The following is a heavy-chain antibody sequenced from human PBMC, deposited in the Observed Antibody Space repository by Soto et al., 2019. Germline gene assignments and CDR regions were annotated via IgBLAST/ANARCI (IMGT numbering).Heavy chain of an antibody. V-gene: IGHV4-34*01. CDR1: GGSFSGYY. Sequence: SETLSLTCAVYGGSFSGYYWSWIRQPPGKGLEWIGEINHSGSTNYNPSLKSRVTISVDTSKNQFSLKLSSVTAADTAVYYCATAIPTVTTQKQRNLFDPWGQGTLVTVSS. J-gene: IGHJ5*02. CDR3: ATAIPTVTTQKQRNLFDP. CDR2: INHSGST. D-gene: IGHD4-17*01.